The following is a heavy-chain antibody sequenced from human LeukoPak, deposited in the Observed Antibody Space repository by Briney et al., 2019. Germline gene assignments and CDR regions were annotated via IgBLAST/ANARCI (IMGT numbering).Heavy chain of an antibody. Sequence: SETLSLTCTVSGGSISSSSYYWGWIRQPPGKRLEWIGSIYYSGSTYYNPSLKSRVTISVDTSKNQFSLKLSSVTAADTAVYYCARVRGSGSYRPFDYWGQGTLVTVSS. V-gene: IGHV4-39*07. CDR3: ARVRGSGSYRPFDY. D-gene: IGHD1-26*01. CDR2: IYYSGST. J-gene: IGHJ4*02. CDR1: GGSISSSSYY.